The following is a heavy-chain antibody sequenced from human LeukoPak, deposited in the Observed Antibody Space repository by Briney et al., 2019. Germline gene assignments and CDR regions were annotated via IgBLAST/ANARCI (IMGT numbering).Heavy chain of an antibody. D-gene: IGHD5-24*01. J-gene: IGHJ6*02. CDR2: IIPIFGTA. V-gene: IGHV1-69*01. Sequence: EASVKVSCKASGGTFSSYAISWVRQAPGQGLEWMGGIIPIFGTANYAQKFQGRVTITADESTSTAYMELGSLRSEDTAVYYCARDRVGWVEMASSYYYYGMDVWGQGTTVTVSS. CDR3: ARDRVGWVEMASSYYYYGMDV. CDR1: GGTFSSYA.